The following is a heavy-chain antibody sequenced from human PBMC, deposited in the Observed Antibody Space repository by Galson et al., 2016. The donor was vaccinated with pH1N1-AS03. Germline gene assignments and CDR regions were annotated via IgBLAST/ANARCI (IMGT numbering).Heavy chain of an antibody. V-gene: IGHV1-18*01. Sequence: SVKVSCKVSGYTFTSYGIIWVRQAPGQGLEWMGWISGYNGKTDYAQKLQGRVTLTTDTSTSTAYMELRSLRSADAAVYYCARGWPDYGGDSFLGWDHWGQGSLVTVSS. D-gene: IGHD4-23*01. CDR1: GYTFTSYG. J-gene: IGHJ4*02. CDR2: ISGYNGKT. CDR3: ARGWPDYGGDSFLGWDH.